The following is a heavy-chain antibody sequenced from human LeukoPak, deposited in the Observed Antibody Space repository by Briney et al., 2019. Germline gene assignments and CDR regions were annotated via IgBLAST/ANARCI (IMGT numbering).Heavy chain of an antibody. D-gene: IGHD5-24*01. CDR1: GGTFSSYA. CDR3: AREGGYNYYFDY. CDR2: IIPIFGTA. V-gene: IGHV1-69*06. Sequence: ASVKVSCKASGGTFSSYAISWVRQAPGQGLEWMGGIIPIFGTANYAQKFQGRVTITADKSTSTAYMELSSLRSEDTAVYYCAREGGYNYYFDYWGQGTLVTVSS. J-gene: IGHJ4*02.